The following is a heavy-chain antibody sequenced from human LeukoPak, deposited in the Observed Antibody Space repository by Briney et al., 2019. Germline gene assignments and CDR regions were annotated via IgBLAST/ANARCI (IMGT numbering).Heavy chain of an antibody. CDR2: ISYDGSNK. CDR3: ARDSGSYPSFDY. D-gene: IGHD1-26*01. J-gene: IGHJ4*02. Sequence: PGGSLRLSCAASGFTFSSYAMHWVRQAPGKGLEWVAVISYDGSNKYYADSVKGRFTISRDNSKNTLYLQMNSLRAEDTAVYYCARDSGSYPSFDYWGQGTLVTVSS. CDR1: GFTFSSYA. V-gene: IGHV3-30-3*01.